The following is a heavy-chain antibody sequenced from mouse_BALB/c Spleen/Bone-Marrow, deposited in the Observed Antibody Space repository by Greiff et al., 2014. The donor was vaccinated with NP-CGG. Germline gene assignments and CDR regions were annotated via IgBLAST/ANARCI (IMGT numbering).Heavy chain of an antibody. V-gene: IGHV14-3*02. Sequence: EVQLVESGAELVKPGASVKLSCTASGFNIKDTYMHWVKQRPEQGLEWIGRIDPANGNTKYDPKFQGKATITADTSSNTAYLQLSSLTSEDTAVYYCARWDGNYIYAMDYWGQGTSVTVSS. D-gene: IGHD2-1*01. CDR1: GFNIKDTY. J-gene: IGHJ4*01. CDR2: IDPANGNT. CDR3: ARWDGNYIYAMDY.